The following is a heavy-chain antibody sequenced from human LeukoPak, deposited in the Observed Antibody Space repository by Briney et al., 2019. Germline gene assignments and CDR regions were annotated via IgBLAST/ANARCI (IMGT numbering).Heavy chain of an antibody. CDR1: GFTFSSYS. V-gene: IGHV3-48*04. D-gene: IGHD5-12*01. Sequence: GGSLRLSCAASGFTFSSYSMNWVRQAPGKGLEWVSYISSSSNTIYYADSVKGRFTISRDNAKNSLYLQMNSLRAEDTAIYYCARDLGIVAPTYYFDYWGQGTLVTVSS. CDR3: ARDLGIVAPTYYFDY. J-gene: IGHJ4*02. CDR2: ISSSSNTI.